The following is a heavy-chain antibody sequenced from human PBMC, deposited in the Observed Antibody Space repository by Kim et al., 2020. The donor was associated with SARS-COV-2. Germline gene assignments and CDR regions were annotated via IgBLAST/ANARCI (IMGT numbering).Heavy chain of an antibody. Sequence: GESLKISCKGSGYSFTSYWISWVRQMPGKGLEWMGRIDPSDSYTNYSPSFQGHVTISADKSLSTAYLQWSSLKASDTAMYYCARVKSVVPAAGSHYYYYYGMDVWGQGTTVTVSS. D-gene: IGHD2-2*01. J-gene: IGHJ6*02. CDR1: GYSFTSYW. V-gene: IGHV5-10-1*01. CDR2: IDPSDSYT. CDR3: ARVKSVVPAAGSHYYYYYGMDV.